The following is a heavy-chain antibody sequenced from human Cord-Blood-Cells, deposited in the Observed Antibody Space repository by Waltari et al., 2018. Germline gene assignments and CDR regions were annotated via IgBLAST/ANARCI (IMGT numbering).Heavy chain of an antibody. CDR2: IKQDGSEK. CDR3: ARGALGYCSGGSCYSGAFDI. CDR1: GFTFSSYW. V-gene: IGHV3-7*01. D-gene: IGHD2-15*01. Sequence: EVQLVESGGGLVQPGRSLRPSCAASGFTFSSYWMSWVRQAPGKGLEWVANIKQDGSEKYYVDSVKGRFTISRDNAKNSLYLQMNSLRAEDTAVYYCARGALGYCSGGSCYSGAFDIWGQGTMVTVSS. J-gene: IGHJ3*02.